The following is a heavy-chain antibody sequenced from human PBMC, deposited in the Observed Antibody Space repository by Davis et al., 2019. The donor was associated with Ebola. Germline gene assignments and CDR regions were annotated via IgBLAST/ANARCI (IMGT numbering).Heavy chain of an antibody. Sequence: GGSLRLSCAASGFTFSGSAMHWVRQASGKGLEWVGRIRSKANSYATAYAASVKGRFTISRDNSKNTLYLQMNSLRAEDTAVYYCAKDSSSWYKGFDPWGQGTLVTVSS. J-gene: IGHJ5*02. CDR2: IRSKANSYAT. CDR1: GFTFSGSA. V-gene: IGHV3-73*01. D-gene: IGHD6-13*01. CDR3: AKDSSSWYKGFDP.